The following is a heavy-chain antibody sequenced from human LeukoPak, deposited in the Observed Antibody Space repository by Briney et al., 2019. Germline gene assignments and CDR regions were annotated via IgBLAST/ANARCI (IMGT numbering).Heavy chain of an antibody. J-gene: IGHJ4*02. CDR1: GFTLSSYE. CDR3: AREGLYYFDY. CDR2: IDYDGGSG. Sequence: TGGSLRLSCTVSGFTLSSYEMSWIRQAPGKGLEWVSSIDYDGGSGHYADSVKGRFTISRDNSNNTLFLHLNSLRGEDTAVYYCAREGLYYFDYWGQGTLVTVSS. V-gene: IGHV3-23*01.